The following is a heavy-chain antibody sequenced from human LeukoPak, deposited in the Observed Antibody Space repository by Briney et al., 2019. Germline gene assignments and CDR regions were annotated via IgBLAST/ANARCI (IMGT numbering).Heavy chain of an antibody. J-gene: IGHJ6*03. CDR1: SGSISSYY. CDR2: IYTSGST. D-gene: IGHD4-17*01. V-gene: IGHV4-4*07. Sequence: SETLSLTCTVSSGSISSYYWSWIRQPAGKGLEWIGRIYTSGSTNYNPSLKSRVTMSVDTSKNQFSLKLSSVAAADTAVYYCAGEAVTTWGYYYYMDVWGKGTTVTISS. CDR3: AGEAVTTWGYYYYMDV.